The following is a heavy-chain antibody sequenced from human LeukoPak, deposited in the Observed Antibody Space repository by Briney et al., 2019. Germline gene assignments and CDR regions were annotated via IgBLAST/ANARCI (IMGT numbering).Heavy chain of an antibody. CDR2: INPNSGGT. J-gene: IGHJ6*02. CDR1: GYTFTGYY. CDR3: ARARGLIWFGELLFRGGMDV. D-gene: IGHD3-10*01. Sequence: ASVKVSCKASGYTFTGYYMHWVRQAPGQGLEWMGWINPNSGGTNYAQKFQGWVTMTRDTSISTAYMELSRLRSDDTAVYYCARARGLIWFGELLFRGGMDVWGQGTTVTVSS. V-gene: IGHV1-2*04.